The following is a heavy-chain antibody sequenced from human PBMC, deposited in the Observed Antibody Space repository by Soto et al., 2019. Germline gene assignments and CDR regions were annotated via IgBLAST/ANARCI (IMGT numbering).Heavy chain of an antibody. D-gene: IGHD3-10*01. Sequence: SETLSLTCTVSGGSISSSSYYWGWIRQPPGKGLEWIGSIYYSGSTYYNPSLKSRVTISVDTSKNQFSLKLSSVTAADTAVYYCARQGKYYYAPGVPHNWFDPWGQGTLVTVSS. J-gene: IGHJ5*02. CDR2: IYYSGST. CDR3: ARQGKYYYAPGVPHNWFDP. V-gene: IGHV4-39*01. CDR1: GGSISSSSYY.